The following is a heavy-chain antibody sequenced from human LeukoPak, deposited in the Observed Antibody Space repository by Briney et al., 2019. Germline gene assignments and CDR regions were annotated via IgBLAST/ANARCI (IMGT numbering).Heavy chain of an antibody. V-gene: IGHV4-39*01. CDR2: IYYSGST. CDR3: ARHNRGTYCSAFDI. D-gene: IGHD1-26*01. CDR1: GGSISSSSYY. J-gene: IGHJ3*02. Sequence: PSETLSLTCTVSGGSISSSSYYWGWIRQPPGKGLEWIGSIYYSGSTYYNPSLKSRVTISVDTSKNQFSLKLSSVTAADTAVYYCARHNRGTYCSAFDIWGQGTMVTVSS.